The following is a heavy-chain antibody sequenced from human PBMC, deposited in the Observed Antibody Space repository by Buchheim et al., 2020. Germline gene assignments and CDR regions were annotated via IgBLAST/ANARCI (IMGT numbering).Heavy chain of an antibody. CDR1: GGSISSGDYY. CDR3: ARGNSYGIDS. CDR2: IYYSGDT. J-gene: IGHJ4*02. V-gene: IGHV4-30-4*01. Sequence: QVQLQESGPGLVKPSQTLSITCTVSGGSISSGDYYWSWIRQPPGKGLEWIGYIYYSGDTYYNPSLKSRLTMSVGKSKKQISLKLSSVTAADTAVYYCARGNSYGIDSWGQGTL. D-gene: IGHD5-18*01.